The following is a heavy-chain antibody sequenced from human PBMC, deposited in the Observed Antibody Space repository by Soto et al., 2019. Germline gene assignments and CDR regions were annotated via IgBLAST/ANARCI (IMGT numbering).Heavy chain of an antibody. J-gene: IGHJ4*02. D-gene: IGHD3-3*01. CDR3: ARSKPYYDFCSGFYDFSIYYFDY. CDR1: GFTFSSYS. V-gene: IGHV3-21*01. CDR2: ISSSSSYI. Sequence: EVQLVESGGGLVKPGGSLRLSCAASGFTFSSYSMNWVRQAPGKGLEWVSSISSSSSYIYYADSVKGRFTISRDNFTNSLYLQMNSLCAEDTAVYYYARSKPYYDFCSGFYDFSIYYFDYWGQGTLVTVSS.